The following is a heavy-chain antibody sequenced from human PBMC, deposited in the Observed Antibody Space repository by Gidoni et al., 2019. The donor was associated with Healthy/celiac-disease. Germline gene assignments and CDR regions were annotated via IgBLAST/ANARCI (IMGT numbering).Heavy chain of an antibody. CDR1: GSSFTSYW. D-gene: IGHD3-10*01. J-gene: IGHJ4*02. V-gene: IGHV5-10-1*01. CDR3: ARLPTLYYYGSGSYYNY. CDR2: IDPSDAYT. Sequence: EVQLVQSGAEVQKPGESLRSSCTGSGSSFTSYWISWVRQMPGKGLEWMGRIDPSDAYTNYSPSFQGHVTISADKSISTAYLQWSSLKASDTAMYYCARLPTLYYYGSGSYYNYWGQGTLVTVSS.